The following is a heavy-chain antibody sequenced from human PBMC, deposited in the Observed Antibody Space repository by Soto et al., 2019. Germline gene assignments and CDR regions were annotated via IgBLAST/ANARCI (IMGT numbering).Heavy chain of an antibody. CDR3: AKDLLRGYSGYQDNNWFDP. Sequence: GGSLRLSCAASGFTFSSYAMSWVRQAPGKGLEWVSAISGSGGSTYYADYVKGRFTISRDNSKNKLYLQMNSLRAEDTAVYYCAKDLLRGYSGYQDNNWFDPWGQGTLVTVSS. J-gene: IGHJ5*02. V-gene: IGHV3-23*01. CDR2: ISGSGGST. CDR1: GFTFSSYA. D-gene: IGHD5-12*01.